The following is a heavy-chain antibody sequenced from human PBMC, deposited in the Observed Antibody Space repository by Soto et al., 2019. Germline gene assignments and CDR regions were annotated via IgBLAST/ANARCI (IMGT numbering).Heavy chain of an antibody. Sequence: EQLEQSGAEVKKPGESLKISCKGPGHLFNNHWIGWVRQTPGKGLEWMGLIFTRDSETKTSPSFQGHVSFSVDNSINTVYLQWTSLKTTDTGIYFYARGYFDSGHDYDLWGQGTLVTVSS. J-gene: IGHJ5*02. D-gene: IGHD3-10*01. CDR3: ARGYFDSGHDYDL. CDR1: GHLFNNHW. V-gene: IGHV5-51*01. CDR2: IFTRDSET.